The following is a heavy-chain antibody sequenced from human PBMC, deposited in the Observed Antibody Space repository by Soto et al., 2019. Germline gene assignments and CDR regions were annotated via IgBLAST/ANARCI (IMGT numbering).Heavy chain of an antibody. CDR1: GFTLSHYW. CDR2: LNYDGSET. Sequence: EVQLLESGGGLVQPGGTLTLSCAASGFTLSHYWMHWVRQVPGRGLGWVARLNYDGSETHYADSVRGRFAISRDNAKNTVYLQMSNLRAEDTAIYYCVRSSFGCFDYWGRGTLVTVSS. J-gene: IGHJ4*02. D-gene: IGHD3-16*01. CDR3: VRSSFGCFDY. V-gene: IGHV3-74*01.